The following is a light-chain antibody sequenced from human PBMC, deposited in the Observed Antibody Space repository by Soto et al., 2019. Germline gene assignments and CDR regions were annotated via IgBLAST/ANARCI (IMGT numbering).Light chain of an antibody. CDR2: GAS. J-gene: IGKJ1*01. CDR1: QGISSN. V-gene: IGKV1-9*01. Sequence: LRLTDYSPPASASVVYMVFTSCRISQGISSNLAWYQQKPGRAPKLLIFGASTLQSGVQSRFSGSGSGTDFTLTISSLQPEDFATYFSQKLNAETTRRFGQ. CDR3: QKLNAETTRR.